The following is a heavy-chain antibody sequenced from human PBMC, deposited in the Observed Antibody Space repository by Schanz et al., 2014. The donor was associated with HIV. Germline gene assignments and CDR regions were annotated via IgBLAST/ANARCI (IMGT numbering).Heavy chain of an antibody. CDR3: AKDPHIVPTTHLDN. V-gene: IGHV3-23*04. Sequence: VQLVESGGGVVQPGGSLRLSCAASGFNFAGYAMTWVRQAPGKGLEWVSAIGGSGGNTNYADSVKGRFLISRDNFKNTVSLQMNSLRAEDTAVYYCAKDPHIVPTTHLDNWGQGTLVTVSS. CDR2: IGGSGGNT. J-gene: IGHJ4*02. CDR1: GFNFAGYA. D-gene: IGHD5-12*01.